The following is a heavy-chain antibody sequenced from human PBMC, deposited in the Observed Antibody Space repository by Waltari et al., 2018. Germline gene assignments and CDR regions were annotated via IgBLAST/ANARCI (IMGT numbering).Heavy chain of an antibody. D-gene: IGHD5-18*01. CDR3: ATLRGYSYGLVY. CDR1: GYTFTDYY. V-gene: IGHV1-69-2*01. CDR2: VDPEDGET. J-gene: IGHJ4*02. Sequence: EVQLVQSGAEVKKPGATVTISCKASGYTFTDYYMHWVQQAPGKGLEWMGRVDPEDGETIDAEKFKGRVTITADTSTDTAYMELSSLRSEDTAVYYCATLRGYSYGLVYWGQGTLVTVSS.